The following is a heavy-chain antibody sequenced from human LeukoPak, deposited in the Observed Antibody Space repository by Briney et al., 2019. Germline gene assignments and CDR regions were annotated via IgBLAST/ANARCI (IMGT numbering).Heavy chain of an antibody. CDR2: IYTSGGT. CDR3: AREWHHVFDY. V-gene: IGHV4-4*07. D-gene: IGHD5-12*01. CDR1: GGSISSYY. Sequence: SETLSLTCTVSGGSISSYYWSWIRQPAGKGLEWIGRIYTSGGTVYNPSLKSRVIMSVDKSKNQFSLKLRSVTAADTAVYYCAREWHHVFDYWGQGNLVTVSS. J-gene: IGHJ4*02.